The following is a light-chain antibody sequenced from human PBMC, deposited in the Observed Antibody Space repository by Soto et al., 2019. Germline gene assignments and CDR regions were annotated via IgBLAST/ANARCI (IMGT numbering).Light chain of an antibody. CDR2: GAS. CDR1: QSVSSSY. Sequence: EILMTQSPATLSVSPGERATLSCRASQSVSSSYLAWYQQQTGQAHRLLIYGASSRATGIPDRFSGSGSGTDFTLTISRLEPEDFAVYYCQQYGSSPRTFGQGTKVDI. V-gene: IGKV3-20*01. J-gene: IGKJ1*01. CDR3: QQYGSSPRT.